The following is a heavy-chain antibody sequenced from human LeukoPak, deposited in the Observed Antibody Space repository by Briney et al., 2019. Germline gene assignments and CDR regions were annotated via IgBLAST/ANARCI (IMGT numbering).Heavy chain of an antibody. CDR2: INHSGST. V-gene: IGHV4-34*01. D-gene: IGHD3-16*01. CDR1: GGSFSGYY. CDR3: ARGRGGPLSY. Sequence: SETLSLTCAVYGGSFSGYYWSWIRQPPGKGLEWIGEINHSGSTIYNPSLKSRVTISLDTSKNQFSLKLSSVTAADTAMYYCARGRGGPLSYWGQGTLVTTSS. J-gene: IGHJ4*02.